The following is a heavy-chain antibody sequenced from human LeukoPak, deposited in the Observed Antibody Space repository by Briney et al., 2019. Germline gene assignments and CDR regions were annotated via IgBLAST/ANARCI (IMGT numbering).Heavy chain of an antibody. CDR3: ARETVVPAFDI. CDR1: GFTFSSYA. CDR2: ISYDGSNK. V-gene: IGHV3-30-3*01. Sequence: GGSLRLSCAASGFTFSSYAMHWVRQAPGKGLEWVAVISYDGSNKYYADSVKGRFTISRDNSKNTLYLQMNSLRAEDTAVYYCARETVVPAFDIWGQGTMVTISS. D-gene: IGHD4-23*01. J-gene: IGHJ3*02.